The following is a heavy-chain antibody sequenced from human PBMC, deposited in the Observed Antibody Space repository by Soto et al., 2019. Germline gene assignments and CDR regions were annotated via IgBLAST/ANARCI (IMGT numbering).Heavy chain of an antibody. V-gene: IGHV3-33*01. Sequence: QVQLVESGGGVVQPGRSLRLSCAASGFTFSTYGMHWVRQAPGKGLEWVAVIWYDGSNKYYADSVKGRFTISRDNSKNTLYLELNSLKAEDTAVYYCATEPRYFDYWSQGPLVTVYS. CDR3: ATEPRYFDY. J-gene: IGHJ4*02. D-gene: IGHD6-6*01. CDR1: GFTFSTYG. CDR2: IWYDGSNK.